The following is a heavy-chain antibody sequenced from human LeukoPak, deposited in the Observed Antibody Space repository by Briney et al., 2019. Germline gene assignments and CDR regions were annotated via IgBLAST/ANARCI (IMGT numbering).Heavy chain of an antibody. Sequence: GESLKISCKGSGYSFTSYWIGGVRQMPGKGLEWMGIIYPGDSDTRYSPSFQGPVTISADKSISTAYLQWSSLKASDTAMYYCASSLGSGSTTESAFDIWGQGTMVTVSS. CDR2: IYPGDSDT. CDR3: ASSLGSGSTTESAFDI. V-gene: IGHV5-51*01. CDR1: GYSFTSYW. D-gene: IGHD3-10*01. J-gene: IGHJ3*02.